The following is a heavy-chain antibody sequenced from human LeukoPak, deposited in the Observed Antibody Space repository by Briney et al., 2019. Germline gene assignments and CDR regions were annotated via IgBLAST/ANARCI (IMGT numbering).Heavy chain of an antibody. D-gene: IGHD4-11*01. V-gene: IGHV1-69*05. CDR1: GGTFSSYA. J-gene: IGHJ6*03. CDR2: IIPIFGTA. CDR3: AVTSYYYYYMDV. Sequence: ASVKVSCKASGGTFSSYAINWVRQAPGQGLEWMGGIIPIFGTANYAQKFQGRVTITTDESTSTAYMELSSLRSEDTAVYYCAVTSYYYYYMDVWGKGTTVTVSS.